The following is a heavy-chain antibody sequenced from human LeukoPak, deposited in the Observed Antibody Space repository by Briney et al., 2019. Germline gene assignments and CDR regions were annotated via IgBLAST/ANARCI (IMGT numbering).Heavy chain of an antibody. J-gene: IGHJ4*02. V-gene: IGHV4-4*07. Sequence: SETLSLTCTVPGGSINSNYWTWIRHPAGKGLEWVGRISTSGITNYRPSLKSRVTISLDKSKNQFSLILASVTAADTALYYCAREASIAAAGWISDYWGQGTLVTVSS. CDR2: ISTSGIT. D-gene: IGHD6-13*01. CDR3: AREASIAAAGWISDY. CDR1: GGSINSNY.